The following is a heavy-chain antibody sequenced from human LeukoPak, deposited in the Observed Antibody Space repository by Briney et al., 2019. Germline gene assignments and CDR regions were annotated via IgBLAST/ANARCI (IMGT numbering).Heavy chain of an antibody. Sequence: PSETLSLTCAVYGGSFSGYYWSWIRQPPGKGLEWIGEINHSGSTNYNPSLKSRVTISVDTSKNQFSLKLSSVTAADTAVYYCARDKTYSSGWYVWGQGTLVTVSS. D-gene: IGHD6-19*01. CDR1: GGSFSGYY. J-gene: IGHJ4*02. CDR2: INHSGST. V-gene: IGHV4-34*01. CDR3: ARDKTYSSGWYV.